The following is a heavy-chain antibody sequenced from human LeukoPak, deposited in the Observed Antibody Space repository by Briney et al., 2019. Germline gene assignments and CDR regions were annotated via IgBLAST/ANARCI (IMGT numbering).Heavy chain of an antibody. Sequence: GRSLRLSCAASGFTFDDYAMHWVRRAPGKGLEWVSGISWNSGSIGYADSVKGRFTISRDNAKNSLYLQMNSLRAEDTALYYCAKADWNDLAFDYWGQGTLVTVSS. D-gene: IGHD1-1*01. CDR2: ISWNSGSI. CDR1: GFTFDDYA. J-gene: IGHJ4*02. V-gene: IGHV3-9*01. CDR3: AKADWNDLAFDY.